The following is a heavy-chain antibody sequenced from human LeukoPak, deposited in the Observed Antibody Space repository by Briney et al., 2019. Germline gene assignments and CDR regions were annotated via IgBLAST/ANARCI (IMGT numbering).Heavy chain of an antibody. CDR3: AKGEVVAASIFDY. Sequence: GGSLRLSCAASGFTFSTYGMHWVRQAPGKGLEWVAFIRYDGSNKYYADSVKGRFTISRDNSKNTPYLQMNSLRAEDTAVYHCAKGEVVAASIFDYWGQGTLVTVSS. J-gene: IGHJ4*02. D-gene: IGHD2-15*01. V-gene: IGHV3-30*02. CDR1: GFTFSTYG. CDR2: IRYDGSNK.